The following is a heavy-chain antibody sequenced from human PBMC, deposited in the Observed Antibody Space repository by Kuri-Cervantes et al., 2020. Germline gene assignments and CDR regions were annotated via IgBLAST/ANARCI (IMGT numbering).Heavy chain of an antibody. Sequence: ASVKVSCKASGYTFTSYGISWVRQAPGQGLEWMGWISAYNGNTSYAQKLQGRVTMTTDTSTSTAYMELRSLRSEDTAVYYCASGSWLEVEGIYYYYGMDVWGQGTTVTVSS. CDR1: GYTFTSYG. D-gene: IGHD6-19*01. CDR2: ISAYNGNT. CDR3: ASGSWLEVEGIYYYYGMDV. J-gene: IGHJ6*02. V-gene: IGHV1-18*01.